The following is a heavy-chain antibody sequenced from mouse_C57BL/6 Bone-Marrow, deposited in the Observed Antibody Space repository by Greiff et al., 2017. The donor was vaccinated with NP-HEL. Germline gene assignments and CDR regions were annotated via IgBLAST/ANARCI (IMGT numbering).Heavy chain of an antibody. J-gene: IGHJ3*01. CDR2: INPNNGGT. CDR1: GYTFTDYY. V-gene: IGHV1-26*01. D-gene: IGHD2-1*01. CDR3: ARGVYGNYPAY. Sequence: EVQLQQSGPELVKPGASVKISCKASGYTFTDYYMNWVKQSHGKSLEWIGDINPNNGGTSYNQKFKGKATLTVDKSSSTAYMELRSLTSEDSAVYYCARGVYGNYPAYWGQGTLVTVSA.